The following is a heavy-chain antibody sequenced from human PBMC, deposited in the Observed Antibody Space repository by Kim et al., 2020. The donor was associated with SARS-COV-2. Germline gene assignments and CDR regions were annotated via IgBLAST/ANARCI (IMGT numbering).Heavy chain of an antibody. CDR2: IKSKTDGGTT. CDR1: GFTFSNAW. J-gene: IGHJ4*02. D-gene: IGHD3-22*01. Sequence: GGSLRLSCAASGFTFSNAWMSWVRQAPGKGLEWVGRIKSKTDGGTTDYAAPVKGRFTISRDDSKNTLYLQMNSLKTEDTAVYYCTTDRRGDSRIRGDYWGQGTLVTVSS. CDR3: TTDRRGDSRIRGDY. V-gene: IGHV3-15*01.